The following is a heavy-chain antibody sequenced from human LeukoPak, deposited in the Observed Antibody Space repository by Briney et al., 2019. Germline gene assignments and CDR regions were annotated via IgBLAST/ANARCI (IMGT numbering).Heavy chain of an antibody. Sequence: GGSLRLSCAASGFTFDDYAMHWVRQAPGKGLEWVSGISWNSGSIGYADSVKGRFTISRDNAKNSLYLQMNSLRAEDTALYYCAKDPGYDPDDPALDIWGQGTMVTVSS. CDR1: GFTFDDYA. J-gene: IGHJ3*02. D-gene: IGHD5-12*01. CDR2: ISWNSGSI. CDR3: AKDPGYDPDDPALDI. V-gene: IGHV3-9*01.